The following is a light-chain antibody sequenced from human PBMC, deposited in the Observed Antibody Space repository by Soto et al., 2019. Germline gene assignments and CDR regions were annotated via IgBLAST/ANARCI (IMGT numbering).Light chain of an antibody. Sequence: DIQMTQSPSTLSASVGDRVTITCRASESISSWLAWYQQKPGQAPKLLIYEASSLESGVPYRFSGSGSGTEFTLTISSLQPDDFATYSCQQYEAYPLTFGGGTKVEIK. V-gene: IGKV1-5*03. J-gene: IGKJ4*01. CDR2: EAS. CDR3: QQYEAYPLT. CDR1: ESISSW.